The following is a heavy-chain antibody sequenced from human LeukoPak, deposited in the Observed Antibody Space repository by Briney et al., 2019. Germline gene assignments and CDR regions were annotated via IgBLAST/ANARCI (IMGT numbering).Heavy chain of an antibody. V-gene: IGHV4-61*10. CDR1: GGFVSSGSYY. D-gene: IGHD1-7*01. CDR2: IYYSGST. CDR3: ARSGITGTSMGY. J-gene: IGHJ4*02. Sequence: SETLSLTCTVSGGFVSSGSYYWSWIRQPAGKGLEWIGYIYYSGSTNYNPSLKSRVTISVDTSKNQFSLKLSSVTAADTAVYYCARSGITGTSMGYWGQGTLVTVSS.